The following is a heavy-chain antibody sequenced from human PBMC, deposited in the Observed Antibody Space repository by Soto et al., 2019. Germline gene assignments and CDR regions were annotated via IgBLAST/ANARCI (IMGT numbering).Heavy chain of an antibody. CDR1: GDSVSSNSAA. CDR3: ATWRFDH. Sequence: PSQTLSLTCAISGDSVSSNSAAWNWIRHSPSRGLEWLGRTYYRSQWFNDDAVSMRSRITIKADTTKNQFSLQVNSATPEDTAVYYCATWRFDHWGQGTPVTVSS. J-gene: IGHJ4*02. CDR2: TYYRSQWFN. V-gene: IGHV6-1*01.